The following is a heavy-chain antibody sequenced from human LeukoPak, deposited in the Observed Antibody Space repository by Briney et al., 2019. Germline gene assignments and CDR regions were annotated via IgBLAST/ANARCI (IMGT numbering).Heavy chain of an antibody. V-gene: IGHV3-74*01. J-gene: IGHJ3*02. CDR1: GFTFSSYW. CDR2: LNSDGSTT. CDR3: TRAGVTFDI. Sequence: GGSLRLSCAASGFTFSSYWMHWVRRAPGKGLVWVSRLNSDGSTTTYADSVKGRFTISRDNAKNTLYLQMSSQRAEDTAVYYCTRAGVTFDIWGQGTVVTVSS. D-gene: IGHD2-8*01.